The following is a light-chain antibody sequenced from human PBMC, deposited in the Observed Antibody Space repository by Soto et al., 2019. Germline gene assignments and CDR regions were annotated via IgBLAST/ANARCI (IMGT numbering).Light chain of an antibody. CDR1: QSVSSN. V-gene: IGKV3-15*01. CDR2: GAS. CDR3: QQYNNWPLT. J-gene: IGKJ4*01. Sequence: VMTRSPATLSVSPGERATLSCRASQSVSSNLAWYQQKPGQAPRLLIYGASTRATGIPARFSGSGSGTEFTLTISSLQSEDFAVYSCQQYNNWPLTFGGGTKVDIK.